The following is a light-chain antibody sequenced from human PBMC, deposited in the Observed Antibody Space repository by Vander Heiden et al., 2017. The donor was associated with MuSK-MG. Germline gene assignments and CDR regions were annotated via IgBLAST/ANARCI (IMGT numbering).Light chain of an antibody. Sequence: QSVLTQPPSVSGAPGQRVTICCTGSSSNIGAGYDVHWYQQPPGAAPKLLIYGNSNRPSVVPDRFSGSKSGTSASLAITGLQAEDEADYYCQSYDSSLSDVVFGTGTKLTVL. CDR1: SSNIGAGYD. CDR2: GNS. J-gene: IGLJ2*01. V-gene: IGLV1-40*01. CDR3: QSYDSSLSDVV.